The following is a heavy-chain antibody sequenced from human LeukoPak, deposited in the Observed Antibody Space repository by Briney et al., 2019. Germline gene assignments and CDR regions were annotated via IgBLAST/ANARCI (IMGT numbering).Heavy chain of an antibody. CDR2: ISGSTSTI. V-gene: IGHV3-11*04. D-gene: IGHD3-22*01. Sequence: GGSLRLSCAASGFTFSDYYMSWIRQAPGKGLEWVSYISGSTSTIYYADSVKGRFTISRDNAKNSLYLQMNSLRAEDTAVYYCARALYDTSGYYYAGFDYWGQGTLVTVSS. J-gene: IGHJ4*02. CDR1: GFTFSDYY. CDR3: ARALYDTSGYYYAGFDY.